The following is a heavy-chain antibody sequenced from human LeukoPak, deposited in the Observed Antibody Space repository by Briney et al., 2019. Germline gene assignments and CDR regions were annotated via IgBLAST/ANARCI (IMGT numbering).Heavy chain of an antibody. V-gene: IGHV3-23*01. CDR1: GFTFSSYA. CDR2: ISGRGIST. J-gene: IGHJ4*02. D-gene: IGHD3-10*01. Sequence: PGGSLRLSCEASGFTFSSYAMTWVRQASGEGLEWVSAISGRGISTYYADSVKGRFTISGDNSRNTLFLQMNSLRAEDTAVYYCANLLSTNSGSGSPFENWGQGTLVTVSS. CDR3: ANLLSTNSGSGSPFEN.